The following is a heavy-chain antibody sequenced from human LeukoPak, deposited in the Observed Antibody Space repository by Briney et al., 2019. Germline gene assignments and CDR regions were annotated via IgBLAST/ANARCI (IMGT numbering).Heavy chain of an antibody. V-gene: IGHV3-21*01. CDR3: ARAVRNYYDSSGYTTDY. D-gene: IGHD3-22*01. CDR1: GFTFSSYS. J-gene: IGHJ4*02. Sequence: PGGSLRLSCAASGFTFSSYSMNWVRQAPGKGLEWVSSISSSSSYIYYADSVKGRFTISRDNAKNSLYLQMNSLRAEDTAVYYCARAVRNYYDSSGYTTDYWGQGTLVTVSP. CDR2: ISSSSSYI.